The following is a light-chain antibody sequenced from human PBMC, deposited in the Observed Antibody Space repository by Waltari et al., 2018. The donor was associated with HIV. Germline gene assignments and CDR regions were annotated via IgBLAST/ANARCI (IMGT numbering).Light chain of an antibody. V-gene: IGLV2-23*01. CDR2: EDN. CDR3: FSYALNATWL. Sequence: QSALTQPASVSGSPGQSTTIPCTGTTSAVGSYNLASWYQQHPGKAPKLMIYEDNKRPSGTSTRFSGSKSGNTASLTISGLQAEDEADYYCFSYALNATWLFGGGTKLTVL. J-gene: IGLJ3*02. CDR1: TSAVGSYNL.